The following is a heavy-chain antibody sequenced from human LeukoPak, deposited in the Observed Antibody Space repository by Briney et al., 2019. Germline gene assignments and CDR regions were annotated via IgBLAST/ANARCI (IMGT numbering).Heavy chain of an antibody. D-gene: IGHD3-9*01. CDR1: GGAINSHH. CDR2: IYYTGST. J-gene: IGHJ6*02. Sequence: SETLSLTCTVSGGAINSHHWSWIRQSAGKGLEWIAYIYYTGSTTYSPFLESRVTISIDRSKNQFSLKLNSVTAADTAVYYCVRTDTDFGMDVWGLGTTVTVSS. V-gene: IGHV4-59*11. CDR3: VRTDTDFGMDV.